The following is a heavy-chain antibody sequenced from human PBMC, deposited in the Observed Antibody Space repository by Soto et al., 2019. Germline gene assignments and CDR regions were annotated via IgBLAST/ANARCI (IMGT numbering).Heavy chain of an antibody. CDR2: IYSGGST. Sequence: GGSLRLSCAASGFTVSINYMSWVRHAPGKGLEWVSVIYSGGSTYYADSVKGRFTISRDNSKNTLYLQMNSLRAEDTAVYYCARVIPMGPYYYYGMDVWGQGTTVTVSS. V-gene: IGHV3-53*01. D-gene: IGHD3-10*01. CDR3: ARVIPMGPYYYYGMDV. CDR1: GFTVSINY. J-gene: IGHJ6*02.